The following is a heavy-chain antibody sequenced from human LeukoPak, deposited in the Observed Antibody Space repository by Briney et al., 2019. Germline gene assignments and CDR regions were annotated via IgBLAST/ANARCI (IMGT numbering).Heavy chain of an antibody. J-gene: IGHJ4*02. CDR1: GDSMRGYY. CDR2: FYYGGSTTYIPPL. Sequence: SETLSLTCTVSVSGDSMRGYYWSWVRQPPGKGLEWLGYFYYGGSTTYIPPLNNSPSLKSRLSISLDTSKNQFSLHLTSVTAADTAVYYCARGSAYYYDTSGPRFYYDYWGQGILVAISS. V-gene: IGHV4-59*01. CDR3: ARGSAYYYDTSGPRFYYDY. D-gene: IGHD3-22*01.